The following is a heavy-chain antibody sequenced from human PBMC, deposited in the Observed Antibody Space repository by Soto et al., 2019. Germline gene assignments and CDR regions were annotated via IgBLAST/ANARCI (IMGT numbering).Heavy chain of an antibody. Sequence: EVQLVESGGGLVQPGWSLRLSCAASGFTFSSYDMHWVRQATGKGLEWVSAIGTAGYTYYPGSVKGRITIPRENAKNSLYIQMNSLRAEDTAVYYCARGGSGGSSGWYFDYWGQGTLVTVSS. CDR3: ARGGSGGSSGWYFDY. CDR2: IGTAGYT. J-gene: IGHJ4*02. CDR1: GFTFSSYD. V-gene: IGHV3-13*01. D-gene: IGHD6-19*01.